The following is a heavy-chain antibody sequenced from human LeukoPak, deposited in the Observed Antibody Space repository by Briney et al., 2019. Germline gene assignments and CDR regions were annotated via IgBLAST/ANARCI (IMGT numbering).Heavy chain of an antibody. D-gene: IGHD3/OR15-3a*01. J-gene: IGHJ4*02. CDR3: ATLGGLDYFDY. CDR2: INPSGGST. V-gene: IGHV1-46*01. CDR1: GYTFTSYY. Sequence: ASVKVSCKASGYTFTSYYMHWVRQAPGQGLEWMGIINPSGGSTSYAQKFQGRVTMTRDTSTSTVYMELSSLRSEDTAVYYCATLGGLDYFDYWGQGTLVTVSS.